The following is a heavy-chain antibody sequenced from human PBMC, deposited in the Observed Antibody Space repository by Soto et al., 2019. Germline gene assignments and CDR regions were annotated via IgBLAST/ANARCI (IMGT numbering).Heavy chain of an antibody. D-gene: IGHD3-22*01. CDR3: ARLGAYYQALDS. J-gene: IGHJ4*02. CDR2: IYYAVTT. Sequence: QVQLQESGPGLVKPSETLSLKCTVSDGSISPNYWTWIRQPPGKGLEWIGYIYYAVTTTYTPSLKSRVSISVDTSKNEVSLKLTSVTAADTAVYYCARLGAYYQALDSWGQGILVTVSS. CDR1: DGSISPNY. V-gene: IGHV4-59*08.